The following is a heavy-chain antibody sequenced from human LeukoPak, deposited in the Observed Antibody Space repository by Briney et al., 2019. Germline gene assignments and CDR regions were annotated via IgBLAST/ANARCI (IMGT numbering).Heavy chain of an antibody. CDR3: ARENIVTPPDY. CDR2: IYYSGST. Sequence: SETLSLTCTVSGYSISSGYYWGWIRQPPGKGLEWIGYIYYSGSTNYNPSLKSRVTISVDTSKNQFSLKLSSVTAADTAVYYCARENIVTPPDYWGQGTLVTVSS. D-gene: IGHD2/OR15-2a*01. CDR1: GYSISSGYY. V-gene: IGHV4-61*01. J-gene: IGHJ4*02.